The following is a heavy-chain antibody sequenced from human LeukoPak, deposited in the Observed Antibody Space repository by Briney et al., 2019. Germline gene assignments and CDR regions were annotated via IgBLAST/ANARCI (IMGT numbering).Heavy chain of an antibody. V-gene: IGHV3-53*01. CDR2: IYSGGST. CDR1: GFTVSSNY. Sequence: GGSLRLSCAASGFTVSSNYMSWVRQAPGKGLGWVSVIYSGGSTYYADSVKGRFTISRDNSKNTLYLKMNSLRAEDTAVYYCARGLMVRGVLFDYWGQGTLVIVTT. D-gene: IGHD3-10*01. CDR3: ARGLMVRGVLFDY. J-gene: IGHJ4*02.